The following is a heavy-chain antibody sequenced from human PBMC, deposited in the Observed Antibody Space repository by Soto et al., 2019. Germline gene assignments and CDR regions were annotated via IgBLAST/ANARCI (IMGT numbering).Heavy chain of an antibody. CDR3: ARHSEWVNWFAP. D-gene: IGHD2-8*01. Sequence: SETLSLTCSFSGDSVASHYLTWIRQSPEKGLEWIGYMHYTGFSHYNHSLKSRLTISVDKSKNQFSLKLSSVTAADTAVYYCARHSEWVNWFAPWGQGTLVTVSS. J-gene: IGHJ5*02. CDR1: GDSVASHY. CDR2: MHYTGFS. V-gene: IGHV4-59*08.